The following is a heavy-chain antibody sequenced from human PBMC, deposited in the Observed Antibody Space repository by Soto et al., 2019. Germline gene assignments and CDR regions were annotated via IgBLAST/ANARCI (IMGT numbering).Heavy chain of an antibody. V-gene: IGHV3-23*01. CDR1: GFTFSSYA. J-gene: IGHJ1*01. CDR3: AKGVPGTAVACTGYFQD. Sequence: GGSLRLSCAASGFTFSSYAMSWVRQAPGKGLEWVSGISGSGDSTYYADSVKGRFTISRDNSKKTVYLQMNSLRAEDTAVYYCAKGVPGTAVACTGYFQDWGRGTLVTVCS. D-gene: IGHD6-19*01. CDR2: ISGSGDST.